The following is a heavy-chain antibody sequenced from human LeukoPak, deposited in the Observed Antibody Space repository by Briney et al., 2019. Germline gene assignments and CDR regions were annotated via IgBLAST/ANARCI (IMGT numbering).Heavy chain of an antibody. D-gene: IGHD3-22*01. Sequence: PSETLSLTCTVSGASVSSYYWIWIRQPAGRGLEWIGRIDASGSTNYNPSLKGRVTISVDKSKNQFSLKLSSVTAADTAVYYCARSVPDDSSGPRAPNWFDPWGQGTLVTVSS. CDR1: GASVSSYY. CDR3: ARSVPDDSSGPRAPNWFDP. CDR2: IDASGST. J-gene: IGHJ5*02. V-gene: IGHV4-4*07.